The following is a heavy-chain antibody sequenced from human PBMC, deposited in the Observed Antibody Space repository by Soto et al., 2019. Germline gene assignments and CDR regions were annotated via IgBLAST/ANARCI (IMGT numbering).Heavy chain of an antibody. Sequence: SETLSLTCTVSGGSISSSSYYWGWIRQPPGKGLEWIGSIYYSGSTYYNPSLKSRVTISVDTSKNQFSLKLSSVTAADTAVYYCARQAQFESVDWFDPWGQGTLVTVSS. CDR1: GGSISSSSYY. V-gene: IGHV4-39*01. CDR2: IYYSGST. J-gene: IGHJ5*02. D-gene: IGHD3-9*01. CDR3: ARQAQFESVDWFDP.